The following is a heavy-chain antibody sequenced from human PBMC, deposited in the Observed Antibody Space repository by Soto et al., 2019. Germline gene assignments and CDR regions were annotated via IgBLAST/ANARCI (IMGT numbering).Heavy chain of an antibody. Sequence: SETLSLTCTFSGGSISSSSYYLGWIRQPPGKGLEWIGSIYYSGSTYYNPSLKSRVTISVDTSKNQFSLKLSSVTAADTAVYYCARLRPTDTAMADYWGQGTLVTVSS. V-gene: IGHV4-39*01. CDR1: GGSISSSSYY. J-gene: IGHJ4*02. CDR3: ARLRPTDTAMADY. D-gene: IGHD5-18*01. CDR2: IYYSGST.